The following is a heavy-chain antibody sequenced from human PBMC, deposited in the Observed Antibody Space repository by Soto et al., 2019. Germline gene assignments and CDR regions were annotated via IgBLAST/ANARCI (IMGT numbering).Heavy chain of an antibody. CDR1: GGTFTNYA. D-gene: IGHD6-19*01. J-gene: IGHJ4*02. CDR3: ARGSSGWYYFDY. V-gene: IGHV1-69*12. CDR2: IIPVFGTA. Sequence: QVQLVQSGAEVKKPGSSVKVFCKASGGTFTNYAVSWVRQAPGQGLEWMGGIIPVFGTANYAQKLQGRVMITADESTSTTYMDLTSLRSDDTAVYYCARGSSGWYYFDYWGQGTLITVSS.